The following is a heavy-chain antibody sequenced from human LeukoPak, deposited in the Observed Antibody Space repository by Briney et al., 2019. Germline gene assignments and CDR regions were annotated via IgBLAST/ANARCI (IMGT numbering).Heavy chain of an antibody. D-gene: IGHD3-22*01. CDR1: GGSISSGGYY. CDR3: ARVKGRMDYYDSSGVFDY. V-gene: IGHV4-31*03. Sequence: SETLSLTCTVSGGSISSGGYYWSWTRHHPGKGLEWIGYIYYSGSTYYNPSLRSRVTIAVDTSKNQFSLKLSSVTAADTAVYYCARVKGRMDYYDSSGVFDYWGQGTLVSVSS. CDR2: IYYSGST. J-gene: IGHJ4*02.